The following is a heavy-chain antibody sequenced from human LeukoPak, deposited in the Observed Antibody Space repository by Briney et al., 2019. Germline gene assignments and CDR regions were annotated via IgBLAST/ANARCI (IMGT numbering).Heavy chain of an antibody. J-gene: IGHJ6*03. CDR3: AGIAVAGTFSCYYYMDV. D-gene: IGHD6-19*01. V-gene: IGHV4-59*05. CDR1: GGSISSYY. Sequence: SETLSLTCTVSGGSISSYYWSWIRQPAGKGLEWIGRIYTSGSTSYNPSLKSRVTISVDTSKNQFSLKLSSVTAADTAVYYCAGIAVAGTFSCYYYMDVWGKGTTVTISS. CDR2: IYTSGST.